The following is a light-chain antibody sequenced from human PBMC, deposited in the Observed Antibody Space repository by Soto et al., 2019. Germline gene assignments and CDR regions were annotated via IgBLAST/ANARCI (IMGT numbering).Light chain of an antibody. CDR3: SSHTSTINFRV. CDR1: SSDVGGYNS. Sequence: QSALTQPASVSGSPGQSIAISCTGTSSDVGGYNSVSWYQQHPGKAPKLMIYEVNNRPSGISTRFSGSKSGNTASLTISGLQAEDEADYYCSSHTSTINFRVFGGGTKLTVL. V-gene: IGLV2-14*01. CDR2: EVN. J-gene: IGLJ3*02.